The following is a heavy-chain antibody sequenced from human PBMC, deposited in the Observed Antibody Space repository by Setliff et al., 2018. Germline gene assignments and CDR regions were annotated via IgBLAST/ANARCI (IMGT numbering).Heavy chain of an antibody. V-gene: IGHV3-7*03. J-gene: IGHJ4*02. Sequence: GGSLRLSCVVSGLRISNYWMSWVRRAPGKGLEWVAIIKEDTTEKYYVDSVKGRFTISKDDSRNSLYLQMNSLRVEDTAVYYCASRAGYSGYDWPSPDDYWGQGTLVTVSS. CDR3: ASRAGYSGYDWPSPDDY. D-gene: IGHD5-12*01. CDR2: IKEDTTEK. CDR1: GLRISNYW.